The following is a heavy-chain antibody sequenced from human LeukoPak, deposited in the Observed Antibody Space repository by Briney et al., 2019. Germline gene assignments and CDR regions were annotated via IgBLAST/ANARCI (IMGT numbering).Heavy chain of an antibody. Sequence: GGSLRLSCAASGFTFNTYGMSWVRQAPGKGVEWVSGISGSGGATYYADSVKGGFTISREDPQNTLYMQKNRVREEDTAVYFCARGGVDYYGSGTYYLMYYFDYWGQGALVTVSS. CDR2: ISGSGGAT. D-gene: IGHD3-10*01. V-gene: IGHV3-23*01. CDR3: ARGGVDYYGSGTYYLMYYFDY. CDR1: GFTFNTYG. J-gene: IGHJ4*02.